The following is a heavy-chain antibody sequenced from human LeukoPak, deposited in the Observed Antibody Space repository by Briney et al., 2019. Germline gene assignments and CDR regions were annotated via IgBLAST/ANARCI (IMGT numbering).Heavy chain of an antibody. Sequence: GESLKISCKGSGYSFTSYWIGWVRQMPGKGLEWMGIIYPGDSDTRYSPSFQGQVTISADKSISTAYLQWSSLKASDTAMYYCARPRGGSVGANYYFDYWGQGTLVTVSS. D-gene: IGHD1-26*01. CDR2: IYPGDSDT. V-gene: IGHV5-51*01. CDR3: ARPRGGSVGANYYFDY. CDR1: GYSFTSYW. J-gene: IGHJ4*02.